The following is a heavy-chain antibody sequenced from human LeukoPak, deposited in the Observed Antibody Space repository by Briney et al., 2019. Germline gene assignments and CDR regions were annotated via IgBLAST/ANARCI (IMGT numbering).Heavy chain of an antibody. J-gene: IGHJ5*02. Sequence: SETLSLTCTVSGASISSYYWGWIRQPPGKGLEWIGSIYHSGSTYYNPSLKSRVTISVDTSKNQFSLKLSSVTAADTAVYYCARVSVGSCSGGSCYGNLFDPWGQGTLVTVSS. CDR1: GASISSYY. D-gene: IGHD2-15*01. V-gene: IGHV4-38-2*02. CDR2: IYHSGST. CDR3: ARVSVGSCSGGSCYGNLFDP.